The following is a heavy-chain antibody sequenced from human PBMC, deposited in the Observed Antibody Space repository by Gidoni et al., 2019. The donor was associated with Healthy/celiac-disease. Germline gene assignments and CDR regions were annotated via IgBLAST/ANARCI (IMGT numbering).Heavy chain of an antibody. Sequence: QSQLQQWGSGLLKPSVTLSLTCAVYGGSFRGYYRRWIRQPPGKGLEWLGEINHSGSTNYNPSLKSRVTISVDTSKNQFSLKLSSVTAADTAVYYCARVGDAATDYWGQGTLVTVSS. V-gene: IGHV4-34*01. CDR1: GGSFRGYY. D-gene: IGHD2-21*01. J-gene: IGHJ4*02. CDR3: ARVGDAATDY. CDR2: INHSGST.